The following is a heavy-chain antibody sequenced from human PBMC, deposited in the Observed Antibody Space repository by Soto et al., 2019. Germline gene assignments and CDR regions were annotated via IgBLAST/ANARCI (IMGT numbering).Heavy chain of an antibody. Sequence: GASVKVSCKASGYTFTSYGISWVRQAPGQGLEWMGWISAYNGNTNYAQKLQGRVTMTTDTSTSTAYMELRSLRSEDTAMYYCARVRHCSGNSCSYYYGMDVWGQGTTVTVSS. CDR3: ARVRHCSGNSCSYYYGMDV. CDR2: ISAYNGNT. CDR1: GYTFTSYG. D-gene: IGHD2-15*01. J-gene: IGHJ6*02. V-gene: IGHV1-18*01.